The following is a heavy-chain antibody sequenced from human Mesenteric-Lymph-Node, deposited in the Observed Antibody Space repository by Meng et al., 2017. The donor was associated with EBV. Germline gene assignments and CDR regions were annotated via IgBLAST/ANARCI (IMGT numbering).Heavy chain of an antibody. V-gene: IGHV6-1*01. CDR1: GDSVPNSSAA. CDR2: TYYRSKWYN. Sequence: QVQLQQSVRRLGRPSRXLSLTCVISGDSVPNSSAAWTWIRQSPPRGLGWLGRTYYRSKWYNDYEVFVKSRITINPDTSKNQFSLQLNSVTTEDTAVYYCARGDTSVFDLWGRGTLVTVSS. J-gene: IGHJ2*01. CDR3: ARGDTSVFDL.